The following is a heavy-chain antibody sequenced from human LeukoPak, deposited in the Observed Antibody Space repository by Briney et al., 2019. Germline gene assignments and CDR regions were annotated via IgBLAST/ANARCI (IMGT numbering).Heavy chain of an antibody. J-gene: IGHJ3*02. D-gene: IGHD5-18*01. CDR2: ISYDGSNK. Sequence: GGSLRLSCAASGFSFSSSAMHWVRQAPGKGLEWVAVISYDGSNKYYADSVKGRFTISRDNSKNTLYLQMNSLRAEDTAVYYCARETRQLWLSIAFDIWGQGTVVTVSS. V-gene: IGHV3-30-3*01. CDR3: ARETRQLWLSIAFDI. CDR1: GFSFSSSA.